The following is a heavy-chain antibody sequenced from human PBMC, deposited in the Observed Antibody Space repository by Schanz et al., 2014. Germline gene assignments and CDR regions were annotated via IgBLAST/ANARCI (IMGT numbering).Heavy chain of an antibody. CDR2: ISSSSSYI. CDR3: ARDGDFDY. J-gene: IGHJ4*02. Sequence: EVQVLESGEGLVEAGGSLRLSCAASGFTFSTYYMNWVRQAPGKGLEWVSSISSSSSYISYADSVKGRFTISRDNSKNTLFLQMSSLRAEDTAVYYCARDGDFDYWGQGTLVTVSS. V-gene: IGHV3-21*01. CDR1: GFTFSTYY.